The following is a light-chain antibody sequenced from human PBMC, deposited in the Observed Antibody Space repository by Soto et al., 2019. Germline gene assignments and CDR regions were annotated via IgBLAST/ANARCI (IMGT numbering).Light chain of an antibody. CDR3: CSYAGSSFSLV. J-gene: IGLJ2*01. CDR2: EGS. V-gene: IGLV2-23*01. Sequence: QSVLTQPASVSGSPGQSITISCTGTSSDVGSYNLVSWYQQHPGKAPKLMIYEGSKRASGVSNRFSGSKSGNTASLTISGLKAEDEADYYCCSYAGSSFSLVFGGGTKLTVL. CDR1: SSDVGSYNL.